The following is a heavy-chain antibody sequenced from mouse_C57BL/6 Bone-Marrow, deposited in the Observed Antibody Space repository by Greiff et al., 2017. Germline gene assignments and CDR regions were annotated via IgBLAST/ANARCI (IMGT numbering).Heavy chain of an antibody. J-gene: IGHJ2*01. CDR2: MDPSDSYT. D-gene: IGHD2-4*01. CDR3: AIKLRLGY. Sequence: QVQLQQPGAELVKPGASVKLSCKASGYNFTSYWLQWVKQRPGQGLEWIGEMDPSDSYTNYKLTFKGKATLTVDTSSSTAYMQLSSLTSEDSAVYYCAIKLRLGYWGQGTTLTVSS. V-gene: IGHV1-50*01. CDR1: GYNFTSYW.